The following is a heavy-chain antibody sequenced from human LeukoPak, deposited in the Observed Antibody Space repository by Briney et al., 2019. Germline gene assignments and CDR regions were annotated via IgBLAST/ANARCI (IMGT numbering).Heavy chain of an antibody. CDR3: ARDSARYYGSGSYRPYYYYGMDV. D-gene: IGHD3-10*01. V-gene: IGHV4-59*01. CDR2: IYYSGST. J-gene: IGHJ6*02. CDR1: GGSISSYY. Sequence: SETLSLTCTVSGGSISSYYWSWIRQPPGKGLEWIGYIYYSGSTNYNPSLKSRVTISVDTSKNQFSLKLSSVTAAHTAVYYCARDSARYYGSGSYRPYYYYGMDVWGQGTTVTVSS.